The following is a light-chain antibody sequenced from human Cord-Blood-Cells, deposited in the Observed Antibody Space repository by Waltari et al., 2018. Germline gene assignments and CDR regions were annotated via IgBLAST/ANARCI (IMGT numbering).Light chain of an antibody. V-gene: IGLV6-57*02. CDR2: EYN. CDR1: SGSIASNY. Sequence: NFMLTQPHSVSESPGKTVTISCTGSSGSIASNYVQWYQQRPGSAPTTVIYEYNQRPCGVPGRFSCSIDSSSNSASLTISGLKTEDEADYYCQSYDSSNWVFGGGTKLTVL. CDR3: QSYDSSNWV. J-gene: IGLJ3*02.